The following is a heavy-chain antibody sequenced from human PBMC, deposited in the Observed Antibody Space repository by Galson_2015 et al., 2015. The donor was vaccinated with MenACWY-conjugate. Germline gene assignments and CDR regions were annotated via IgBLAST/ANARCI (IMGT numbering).Heavy chain of an antibody. CDR2: ISGSGGST. Sequence: LRLSCAASGFTFSSYAMSWVRQAPGKGLEWVSAISGSGGSTYYADSVKGRFTISRDNSKNTLYLQMNSLRAEDTAVYYCARDHYDILTGYGDYWGQGTLVTVSS. CDR3: ARDHYDILTGYGDY. D-gene: IGHD3-9*01. V-gene: IGHV3-23*01. J-gene: IGHJ4*02. CDR1: GFTFSSYA.